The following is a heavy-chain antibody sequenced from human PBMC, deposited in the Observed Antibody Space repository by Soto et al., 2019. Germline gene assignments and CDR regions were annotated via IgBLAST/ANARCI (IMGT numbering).Heavy chain of an antibody. CDR3: ARDTQQDSNGYYLEWFDP. V-gene: IGHV1-18*01. CDR1: GYTLTELS. CDR2: INPSNDNT. Sequence: ASVNVSCKVSGYTLTELSMHWVRQAPGQGLEWMGWINPSNDNTNYAQKFRGRVTMTTDASTSTAHMELRSLKSDDTAVYYCARDTQQDSNGYYLEWFDPWGQGTLVTASS. J-gene: IGHJ5*02. D-gene: IGHD3-22*01.